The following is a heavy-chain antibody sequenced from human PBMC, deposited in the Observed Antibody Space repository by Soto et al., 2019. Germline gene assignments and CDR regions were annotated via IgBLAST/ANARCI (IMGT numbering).Heavy chain of an antibody. CDR3: AREGYTSSSLHSFLDS. J-gene: IGHJ4*02. V-gene: IGHV1-69*06. Sequence: QVQLVQSGAEVKKPGSSVKVSCKASGGTFSSYGISWVRQAPGQGLQRMGRIIPFLGTTNYTQNFQDRLTVTADTSTNTAFMELSSLRSDDTAAYYCAREGYTSSSLHSFLDSWGQGTLVTVSS. CDR1: GGTFSSYG. D-gene: IGHD6-6*01. CDR2: IIPFLGTT.